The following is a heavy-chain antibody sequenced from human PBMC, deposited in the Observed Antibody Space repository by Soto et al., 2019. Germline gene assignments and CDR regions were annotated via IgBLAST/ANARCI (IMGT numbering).Heavy chain of an antibody. CDR2: IYYSGST. V-gene: IGHV4-39*01. Sequence: QLQLQESGPGLVKPSETLSLTCTVSGGSISSSSYYWGWIRQPPGKGLEWIGSIYYSGSTYYNPSLKSRVTISVHSSKNQFSLQLSSVTAADTAVYYCARPPLGGSDAFDIWGQGTMVTVSS. J-gene: IGHJ3*02. D-gene: IGHD1-26*01. CDR3: ARPPLGGSDAFDI. CDR1: GGSISSSSYY.